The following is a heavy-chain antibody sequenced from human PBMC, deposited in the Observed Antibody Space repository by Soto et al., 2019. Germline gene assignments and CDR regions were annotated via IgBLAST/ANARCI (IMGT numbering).Heavy chain of an antibody. Sequence: GESMLLSSAASGFTFSIYSMNWVRQAPGRGLEWVSYISSSGTSIYYADSVKGRFTISRDNAKNSLYLQMNSLRDEDTAVYYCASRVTATTAFDYWGQGTLVTVSS. CDR3: ASRVTATTAFDY. CDR2: ISSSGTSI. V-gene: IGHV3-48*02. D-gene: IGHD1-26*01. CDR1: GFTFSIYS. J-gene: IGHJ4*02.